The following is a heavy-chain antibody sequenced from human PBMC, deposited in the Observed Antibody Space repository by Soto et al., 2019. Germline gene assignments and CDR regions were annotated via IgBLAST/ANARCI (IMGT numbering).Heavy chain of an antibody. CDR1: GFSFSRFA. D-gene: IGHD3-10*01. CDR3: ARSRSGAVPDSLGF. V-gene: IGHV3-30-3*01. Sequence: QVRLVESGGGVVQPGGSLRLSCAASGFSFSRFAIHWVRQAPGKGLEWVAVISKDGSVIYYADSVKGRFTISRDNSKSSLFLQVNSLTSEDTAVYHCARSRSGAVPDSLGFWGQGTLVTVSS. J-gene: IGHJ4*02. CDR2: ISKDGSVI.